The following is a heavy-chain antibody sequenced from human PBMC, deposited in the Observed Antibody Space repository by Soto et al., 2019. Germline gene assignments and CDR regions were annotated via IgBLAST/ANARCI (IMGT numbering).Heavy chain of an antibody. CDR2: IIPIFGTA. Sequence: QVELVQSGAEVKKPGSSVKVSCKASGGTFSSYAISWVRQAPGQGLEWMGGIIPIFGTANYAQRFQGRVTITADESTSTAYLDLSSLRSEDTAVYYCAIGGDFFLSRSCFDPWGQGTLVTVSS. D-gene: IGHD2-21*02. CDR3: AIGGDFFLSRSCFDP. J-gene: IGHJ5*02. CDR1: GGTFSSYA. V-gene: IGHV1-69*12.